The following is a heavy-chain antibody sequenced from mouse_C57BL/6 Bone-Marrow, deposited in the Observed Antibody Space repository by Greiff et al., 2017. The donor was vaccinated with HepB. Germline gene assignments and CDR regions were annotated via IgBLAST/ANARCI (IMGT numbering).Heavy chain of an antibody. CDR1: GYTFTSYW. CDR2: IHPNSGST. Sequence: QVQLQQPGAELVKPGASVKLSCKASGYTFTSYWMHWVKQRPGQGLEWIGMIHPNSGSTNYNEKFKSKATLTVDKSSSTAYMQLSSLTSEDSAVDYCARGDYYGSSGAMDYWGQGTAVTVSS. V-gene: IGHV1-64*01. D-gene: IGHD1-1*01. J-gene: IGHJ4*01. CDR3: ARGDYYGSSGAMDY.